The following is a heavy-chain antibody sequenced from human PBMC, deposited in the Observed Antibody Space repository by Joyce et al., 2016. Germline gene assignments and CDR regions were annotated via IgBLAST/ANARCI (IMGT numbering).Heavy chain of an antibody. CDR2: NYYSGST. CDR1: GGSISTYY. Sequence: QVQLQESGPGLVKPSETLSLTCTVSGGSISTYYWSWIRQPPGKGLEWMGYNYYSGSTSDNPSLKSRVTISLDTSKNQFSLTLRSVTAADTAVYFCARTSGSYFYYFGMDVWGQGTTVTVSS. V-gene: IGHV4-59*01. CDR3: ARTSGSYFYYFGMDV. J-gene: IGHJ6*01. D-gene: IGHD1-26*01.